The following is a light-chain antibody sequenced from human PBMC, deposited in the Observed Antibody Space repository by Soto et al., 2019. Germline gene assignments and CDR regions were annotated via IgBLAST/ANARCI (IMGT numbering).Light chain of an antibody. J-gene: IGKJ2*01. V-gene: IGKV3-20*01. Sequence: EILLTQSPGTLSLSPGERATLSCRASQSVSSRYLAWYQQKPGQAPRPLIYGASSRVTGIPDRFSGSGSGTDFTLTITRLEPEDFAVYYCHQYSTSPPYTFGQGTKLEIK. CDR1: QSVSSRY. CDR2: GAS. CDR3: HQYSTSPPYT.